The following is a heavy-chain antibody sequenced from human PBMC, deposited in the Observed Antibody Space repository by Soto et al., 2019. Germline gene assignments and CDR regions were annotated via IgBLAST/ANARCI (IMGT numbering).Heavy chain of an antibody. Sequence: SGGSLRLSCAASGFTFSSYWMHWVRQVPGKGLVWVSRISGDGSSTTYADSVKGRFIISRDNAKNTLYLHMNSLRAEDTAVYYCTRPRYDGSGTPFDHWGQGTLVTVSS. CDR1: GFTFSSYW. J-gene: IGHJ4*02. D-gene: IGHD3-22*01. V-gene: IGHV3-74*01. CDR2: ISGDGSST. CDR3: TRPRYDGSGTPFDH.